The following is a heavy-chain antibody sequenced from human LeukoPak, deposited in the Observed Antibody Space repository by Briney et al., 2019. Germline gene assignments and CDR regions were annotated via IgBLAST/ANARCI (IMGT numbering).Heavy chain of an antibody. V-gene: IGHV3-53*01. CDR3: ARVLSSGWYYDY. D-gene: IGHD6-19*01. CDR2: IYGGAST. Sequence: GGSLRLSCAASGFTVSSNYMSWVRQAPGKGLEWVSVIYGGASTYYADSVKGRFTISRDNSKNTLYLQMSSLRAEDTAVYYCARVLSSGWYYDYWGQGTLVTVSS. J-gene: IGHJ4*02. CDR1: GFTVSSNY.